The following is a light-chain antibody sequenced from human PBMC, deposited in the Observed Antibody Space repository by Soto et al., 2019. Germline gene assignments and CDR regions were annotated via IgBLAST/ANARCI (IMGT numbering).Light chain of an antibody. J-gene: IGKJ1*01. V-gene: IGKV1-39*01. CDR1: RSISSY. CDR3: QQSYRTLWT. CDR2: AAS. Sequence: DIQMTQSPSSLSASVGDRVTITCRASRSISSYLNWYQQKPGKAPKLLIYAASSLQSGVPSRFSGSGSGTDFTLTISSLQPEDFATYYCQQSYRTLWTFGQGTKVEIK.